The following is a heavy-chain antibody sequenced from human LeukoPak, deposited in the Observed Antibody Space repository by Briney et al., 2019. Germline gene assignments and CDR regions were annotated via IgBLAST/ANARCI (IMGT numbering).Heavy chain of an antibody. CDR2: VYYSGST. V-gene: IGHV4-59*08. J-gene: IGHJ4*02. D-gene: IGHD3-22*01. CDR1: GGSINNYY. CDR3: ARPMSNYYDSSGYYYPFDY. Sequence: RTSETLSLTCTVSGGSINNYYWNWIRQPPGKGLEWIGYVYYSGSTKYNPSLKSRVTISVDTPKNQFSLKLNSVTAADTAIYYCARPMSNYYDSSGYYYPFDYWGQGTLVTVSS.